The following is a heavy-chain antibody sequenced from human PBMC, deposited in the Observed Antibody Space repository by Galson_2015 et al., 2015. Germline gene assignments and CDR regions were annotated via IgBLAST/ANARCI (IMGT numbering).Heavy chain of an antibody. CDR3: ARVNYDFCSGYSADHDYYGMDV. D-gene: IGHD3-3*01. Sequence: QSGAEVKKPGASVTVSFKASGYTFTSYGISWVRQAPGQGLEWMGWISAYNGNTNYAQKLQGRVTMTTDTSTSTAYMELRSLRSDDTAVYDCARVNYDFCSGYSADHDYYGMDVWGQGTTVTVSS. CDR2: ISAYNGNT. CDR1: GYTFTSYG. V-gene: IGHV1-18*04. J-gene: IGHJ6*02.